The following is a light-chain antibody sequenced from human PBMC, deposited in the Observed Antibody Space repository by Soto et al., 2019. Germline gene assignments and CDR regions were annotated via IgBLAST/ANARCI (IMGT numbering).Light chain of an antibody. CDR3: QQRGNWPLYT. CDR2: DIS. V-gene: IGKV3-11*01. CDR1: QSVSRY. J-gene: IGKJ2*01. Sequence: EIVLTQSPATLSLSPGESATLSCRASQSVSRYLAWYQQKPGQAPRLLIYDISNRATGIPARFSGSGSGTDFTLTISSLEPEDFALYYGQQRGNWPLYTFGQGTKLEIK.